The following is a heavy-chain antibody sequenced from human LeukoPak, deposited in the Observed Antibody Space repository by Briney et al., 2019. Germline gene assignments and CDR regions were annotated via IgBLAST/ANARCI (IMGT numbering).Heavy chain of an antibody. CDR3: VRDMFGGRDY. Sequence: PGGSLRLSCAASGFTFSSYWMHWVRQAPGKGLAWVSRINEVGSATSNADSVKGRFTITRDNAKNALYLQMNSLRAEDTAVYYCVRDMFGGRDYWGQGTLVTVSS. V-gene: IGHV3-74*01. J-gene: IGHJ4*02. CDR2: INEVGSAT. D-gene: IGHD3-10*02. CDR1: GFTFSSYW.